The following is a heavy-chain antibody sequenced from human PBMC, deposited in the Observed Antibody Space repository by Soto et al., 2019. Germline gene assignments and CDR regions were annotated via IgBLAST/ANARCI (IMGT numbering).Heavy chain of an antibody. CDR1: GYSFSFYW. D-gene: IGHD3-22*01. V-gene: IGHV5-51*01. Sequence: GESLKISCKSSGYSFSFYWIGWVRQMPGKGLEWMAIMYPDDSDIRYSPSFEAHVTISADKSTSTAFLQWSSLKASDTAMYYCATAYVYDFENSNYYRDAFDIWGQGTLVTVSS. CDR2: MYPDDSDI. CDR3: ATAYVYDFENSNYYRDAFDI. J-gene: IGHJ3*02.